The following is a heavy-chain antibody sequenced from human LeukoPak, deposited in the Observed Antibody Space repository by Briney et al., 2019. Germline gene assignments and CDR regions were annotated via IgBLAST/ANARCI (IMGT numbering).Heavy chain of an antibody. V-gene: IGHV1-46*01. D-gene: IGHD4-17*01. CDR3: ARADDYGDYLEAFDI. CDR2: FNPSGGST. Sequence: VASVKVSCKASGYTFTSYYMHWVRQAPGQGLEWMGIFNPSGGSTSYAQKFQGRVTMTRDTSTSTVYMELSSLRSEDTAVYYCARADDYGDYLEAFDIWGQGTMVTVSS. CDR1: GYTFTSYY. J-gene: IGHJ3*02.